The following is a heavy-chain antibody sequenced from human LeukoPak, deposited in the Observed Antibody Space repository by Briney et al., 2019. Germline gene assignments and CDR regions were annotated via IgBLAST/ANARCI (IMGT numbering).Heavy chain of an antibody. CDR1: GGSFSGYY. J-gene: IGHJ6*03. Sequence: SETLSLTCAVYGGSFSGYYWSWIRQPPGKGLEWIGEINHSGSTNYNPSLKSRVTISVDTSKNQFSLKLSSVTAADTAVYYCARDGYYYDSSGYRYYYYYMDVWGKGTTVTVSS. CDR2: INHSGST. D-gene: IGHD3-22*01. CDR3: ARDGYYYDSSGYRYYYYYMDV. V-gene: IGHV4-34*01.